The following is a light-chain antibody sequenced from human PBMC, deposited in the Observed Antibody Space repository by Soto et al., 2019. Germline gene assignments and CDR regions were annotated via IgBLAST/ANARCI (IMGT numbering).Light chain of an antibody. CDR3: LQYNNWPPLT. CDR2: GAS. CDR1: QTVKTN. J-gene: IGKJ5*01. V-gene: IGKV3-15*01. Sequence: EIVMRQSPATLSLAPGEWAGLSCRARQTVKTNLDWYQQKPGQAPRLLIYGASTRATGVPDRFRGTGSGTDFTLTISSVQSEDSALYYCLQYNNWPPLTFGPGTRLEIK.